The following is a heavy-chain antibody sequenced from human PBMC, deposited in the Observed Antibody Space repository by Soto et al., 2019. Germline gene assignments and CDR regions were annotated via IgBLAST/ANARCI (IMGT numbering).Heavy chain of an antibody. Sequence: GGSLRLSCAASGFIFANYWMSWVRQAPGKGLEWVAIIKYDGNEKYYVDPVKGRFTISRDNAKNSVYLQMSSLRAEDTAVYYYARVRYYDRNFDYWGQGSLVTVSA. CDR1: GFIFANYW. CDR2: IKYDGNEK. D-gene: IGHD3-22*01. J-gene: IGHJ4*02. V-gene: IGHV3-7*05. CDR3: ARVRYYDRNFDY.